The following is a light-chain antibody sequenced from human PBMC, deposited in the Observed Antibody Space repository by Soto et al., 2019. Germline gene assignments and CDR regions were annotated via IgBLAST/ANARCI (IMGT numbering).Light chain of an antibody. CDR3: SSYAGSSNVV. CDR2: EVN. Sequence: QSALTQPPSASGSPGQSVTISCTGTGSGVDTYKSVSWYQQHPGKAPKLMIYEVNKRPSGVPDRFSGSRSGNTASLTVSGLQPEDEADYYCSSYAGSSNVVLGVGTKLTVL. CDR1: GSGVDTYKS. V-gene: IGLV2-8*01. J-gene: IGLJ2*01.